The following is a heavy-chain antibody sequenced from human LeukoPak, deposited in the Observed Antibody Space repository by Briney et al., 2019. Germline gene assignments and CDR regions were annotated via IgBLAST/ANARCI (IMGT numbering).Heavy chain of an antibody. CDR2: INRSGST. J-gene: IGHJ4*02. D-gene: IGHD3-16*02. Sequence: SETLSLTCAVFGGSFSDYYWSWIRQPPGKGLEWIGEINRSGSTNYNPSLKSRVTISIDTSKNQFSLKLSSVTAADMAVYYCARERPLITFGGVIVIEDYWGQGTLVTVSS. CDR3: ARERPLITFGGVIVIEDY. CDR1: GGSFSDYY. V-gene: IGHV4-34*01.